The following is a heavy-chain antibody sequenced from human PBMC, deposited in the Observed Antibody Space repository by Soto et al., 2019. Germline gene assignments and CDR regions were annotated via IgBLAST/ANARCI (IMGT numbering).Heavy chain of an antibody. Sequence: HITLKASGPSMVKPTQTLTLTCTFSGFSLSTSGVGVGWLHPPPGKALEWLALIYWDDDKRYSPSVKSRLTITNDTSKSQRVSTSANKDPVATATYYCAHIPYYYGRSGRFDPWGQGTLVTVSS. D-gene: IGHD3-22*01. V-gene: IGHV2-5*02. CDR3: AHIPYYYGRSGRFDP. J-gene: IGHJ5*02. CDR2: IYWDDDK. CDR1: GFSLSTSGVG.